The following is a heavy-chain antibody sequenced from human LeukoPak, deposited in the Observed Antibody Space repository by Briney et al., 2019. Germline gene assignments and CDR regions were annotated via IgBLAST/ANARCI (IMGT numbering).Heavy chain of an antibody. CDR1: GFTFSSYS. J-gene: IGHJ4*02. D-gene: IGHD4-23*01. CDR2: ISSSSSYI. Sequence: GRSLRLSCAASGFTFSSYSMNWVRQAPGKGLEWVSSISSSSSYIYYTDLVKGRFTISRDNAKNSLYLQMNSLRAEDTAVYYCARDRYGGNSAPSYWGQGTLVTVSS. V-gene: IGHV3-21*01. CDR3: ARDRYGGNSAPSY.